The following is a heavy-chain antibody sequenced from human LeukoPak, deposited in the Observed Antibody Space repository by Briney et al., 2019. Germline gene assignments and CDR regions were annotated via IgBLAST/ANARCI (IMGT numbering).Heavy chain of an antibody. CDR2: INHSGST. D-gene: IGHD6-6*01. CDR3: ARFPSNYDDY. V-gene: IGHV4-39*07. J-gene: IGHJ4*02. Sequence: SETLSLTCTVSGGSISSSSYYWGWIRQPPGKGLEWIGEINHSGSTNYNPSLKSRVTISVDTSKNQFSLKLSSVTAADTAVYYCARFPSNYDDYWGQGTLVTVSS. CDR1: GGSISSSSYY.